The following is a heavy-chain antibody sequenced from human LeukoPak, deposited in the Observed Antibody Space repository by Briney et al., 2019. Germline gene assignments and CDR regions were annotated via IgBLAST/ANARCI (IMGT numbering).Heavy chain of an antibody. J-gene: IGHJ4*02. Sequence: GGSLRLSRAASGFTFSSYGMHWVRQAPGKGLEWVAVISYAGSNKYYADSVKGRFTISRDNSKNTLYLQMNSLRAEDTAVYYCAKDGGGWTGFDYWGQGTLVTVSS. D-gene: IGHD6-19*01. CDR2: ISYAGSNK. CDR1: GFTFSSYG. CDR3: AKDGGGWTGFDY. V-gene: IGHV3-30*18.